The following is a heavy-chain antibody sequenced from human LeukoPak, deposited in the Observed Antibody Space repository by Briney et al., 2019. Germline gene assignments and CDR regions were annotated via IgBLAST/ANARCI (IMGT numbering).Heavy chain of an antibody. CDR1: GGSISSGSYY. Sequence: PSETLSLTCTVSGGSISSGSYYWSWIRQPAGKGLEWIGRIYTSGSTNYNPSLKSRVTISVDTSKNQFSLKLSSVTAADTAVYYCARDVSRGWWYYFDYWGQGTLVTVSS. D-gene: IGHD6-19*01. CDR2: IYTSGST. CDR3: ARDVSRGWWYYFDY. J-gene: IGHJ4*02. V-gene: IGHV4-61*02.